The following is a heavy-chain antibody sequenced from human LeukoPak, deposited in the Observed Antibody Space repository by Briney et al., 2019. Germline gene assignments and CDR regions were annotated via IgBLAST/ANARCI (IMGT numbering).Heavy chain of an antibody. CDR3: ASSAGGVAFDP. V-gene: IGHV3-74*01. Sequence: SGGTLRLSCAASGFTFSSYWMHWVRQAPGKGLVWVSRINSDGSSTSYADSVKGRFTISRDNAKNTLYLQMNSLRAEDTAVYYCASSAGGVAFDPWGQGTLVTVSS. CDR2: INSDGSST. D-gene: IGHD6-13*01. J-gene: IGHJ5*02. CDR1: GFTFSSYW.